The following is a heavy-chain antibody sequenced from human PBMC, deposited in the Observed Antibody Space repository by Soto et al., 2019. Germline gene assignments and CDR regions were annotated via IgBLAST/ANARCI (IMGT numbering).Heavy chain of an antibody. V-gene: IGHV1-3*01. CDR1: GYTFTSYA. CDR3: ARQRFLVAAPYGMDV. D-gene: IGHD2-15*01. Sequence: ASVKVSCKASGYTFTSYAMHWVRQAPGQRLEWMGWINAGNGNTKYSQKFQGRVTITRDTSASTAYMELSSLRSEDTAVYYCARQRFLVAAPYGMDVWGQGTTVTVSS. J-gene: IGHJ6*02. CDR2: INAGNGNT.